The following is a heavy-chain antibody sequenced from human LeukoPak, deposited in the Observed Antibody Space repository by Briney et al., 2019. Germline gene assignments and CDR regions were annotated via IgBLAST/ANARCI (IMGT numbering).Heavy chain of an antibody. D-gene: IGHD3-10*01. V-gene: IGHV3-30*18. CDR2: ISYDGSNK. J-gene: IGHJ6*04. CDR1: GFTFSSYG. Sequence: GGSLRLSCAASGFTFSSYGMHWVRQAPGKGLEWVAVISYDGSNKYYADSVKGRFTISRDNSKNTLHLQMNSLRAEDTAVYYCAKDSNNVLLWFGELSGPLDVWGKGTTVTVSS. CDR3: AKDSNNVLLWFGELSGPLDV.